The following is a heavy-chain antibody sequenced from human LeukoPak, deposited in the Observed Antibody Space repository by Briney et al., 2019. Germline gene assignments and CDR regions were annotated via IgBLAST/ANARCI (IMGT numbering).Heavy chain of an antibody. CDR2: ISWNSGSI. D-gene: IGHD3-3*02. CDR1: GFTFDDYA. CDR3: AKQVGRGTFADAFDI. Sequence: PGRSLRLSCAASGFTFDDYAMHWVRQAPGKGLEWVSGISWNSGSIGYADSVKGRFTISRDNAKNSLYLQMNSLRAEDTALSYCAKQVGRGTFADAFDIWGQGTMVTVSS. J-gene: IGHJ3*02. V-gene: IGHV3-9*01.